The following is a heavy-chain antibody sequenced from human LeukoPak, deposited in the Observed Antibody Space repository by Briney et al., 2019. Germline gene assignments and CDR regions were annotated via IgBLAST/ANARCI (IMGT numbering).Heavy chain of an antibody. CDR1: GFTFSSYA. Sequence: PGGSLRLSCAASGFTFSSYAMSWVRQAPGKGLEWVSAISGSGGSTYYADSVKGRFTISRDNSKNTLYLQMNSLRAEDTAVYYCAKPTRRDGYNGDSDYWGQGTLVTVSS. CDR2: ISGSGGST. J-gene: IGHJ4*02. D-gene: IGHD5-24*01. CDR3: AKPTRRDGYNGDSDY. V-gene: IGHV3-23*01.